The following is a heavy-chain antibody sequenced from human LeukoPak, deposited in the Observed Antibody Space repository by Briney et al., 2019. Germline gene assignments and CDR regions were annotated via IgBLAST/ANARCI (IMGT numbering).Heavy chain of an antibody. Sequence: PSETPSLTCTVFGGSISSYYWSWIRQPPGKGLDWIGNIYYSGSTYYNSSLKSRVTISVDTSKNQFSLKLSSVTDADTAVFYCARGPAYDSSGYYYPRGYDYWGQGALVTVSS. CDR3: ARGPAYDSSGYYYPRGYDY. V-gene: IGHV4-59*06. J-gene: IGHJ4*02. D-gene: IGHD3-22*01. CDR2: IYYSGST. CDR1: GGSISSYY.